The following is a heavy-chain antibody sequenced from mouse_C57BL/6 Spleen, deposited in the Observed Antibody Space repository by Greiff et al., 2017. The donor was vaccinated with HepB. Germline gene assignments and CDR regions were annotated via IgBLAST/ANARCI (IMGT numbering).Heavy chain of an antibody. V-gene: IGHV1-76*01. D-gene: IGHD1-1*01. Sequence: VQLQQSGAELVRPGASVKLSCKASGYTFTDYYINWVKQRPGQGLEWIARIYPGSGNTYYNEKFKGKATLTAEKSSSTAYMQLSSLTSEDSAVYFCARSHYYGSSPHYAMDYWGQGTSVTVSS. CDR2: IYPGSGNT. CDR3: ARSHYYGSSPHYAMDY. J-gene: IGHJ4*01. CDR1: GYTFTDYY.